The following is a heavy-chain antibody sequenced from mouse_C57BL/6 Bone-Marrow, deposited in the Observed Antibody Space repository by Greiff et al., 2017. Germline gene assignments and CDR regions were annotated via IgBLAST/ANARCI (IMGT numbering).Heavy chain of an antibody. Sequence: VQLQQSDAELVKPGASVKISCKVSGYTFTDHTIHWMKQRPGQGLEWIGDIYPCDGSTKYNEKFKGKATLTADKSSSTAYMQLNSLTSEDSAVYFCARFNRCGSSYFAYWGQGTLVTVSA. CDR3: ARFNRCGSSYFAY. J-gene: IGHJ3*01. CDR2: IYPCDGST. V-gene: IGHV1-78*01. D-gene: IGHD1-1*01. CDR1: GYTFTDHT.